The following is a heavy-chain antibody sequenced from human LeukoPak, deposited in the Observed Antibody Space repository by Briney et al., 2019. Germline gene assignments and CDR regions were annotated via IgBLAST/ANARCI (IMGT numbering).Heavy chain of an antibody. CDR2: IYYSGST. D-gene: IGHD3-22*01. CDR1: GGSISSYY. J-gene: IGHJ4*02. CDR3: ARVSLHYYDSSGYYYPDY. V-gene: IGHV4-59*01. Sequence: SETLSLTCTVSGGSISSYYWSWIRQPPGKGLEWIGYIYYSGSTNYNPSLKSRVTISVDTSKNQFSLKLSSVTAADTAVYYCARVSLHYYDSSGYYYPDYWGQGTLVTVSS.